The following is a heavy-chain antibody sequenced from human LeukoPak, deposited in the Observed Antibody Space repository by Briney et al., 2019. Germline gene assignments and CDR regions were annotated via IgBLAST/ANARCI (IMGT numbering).Heavy chain of an antibody. Sequence: GGSLRLSCAASGFPFSSAWMSWVRQTPGKGLEWVGRIKSRTDGGTTDHAAPVKGRFTISRGDSENTVYLQMNSLKTEDTAVYSCTTNTAPRMWGQGTLVTVSS. D-gene: IGHD2-8*01. CDR1: GFPFSSAW. J-gene: IGHJ4*02. CDR3: TTNTAPRM. V-gene: IGHV3-15*01. CDR2: IKSRTDGGTT.